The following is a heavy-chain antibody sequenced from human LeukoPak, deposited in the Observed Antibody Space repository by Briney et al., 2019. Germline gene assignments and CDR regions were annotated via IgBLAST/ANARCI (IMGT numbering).Heavy chain of an antibody. CDR1: GFTVITND. CDR2: LYSDGNT. D-gene: IGHD1-14*01. V-gene: IGHV3-53*01. Sequence: GGSLRLSCAASGFTVITNDMTRVRQAPGKGLEWVSVLYSDGNTKYADSVQGRFTISRDNSKNTLHLEMNSLSPDDTAVYYCARGVEPLAANTLAYWGQGTLVTVSS. CDR3: ARGVEPLAANTLAY. J-gene: IGHJ4*02.